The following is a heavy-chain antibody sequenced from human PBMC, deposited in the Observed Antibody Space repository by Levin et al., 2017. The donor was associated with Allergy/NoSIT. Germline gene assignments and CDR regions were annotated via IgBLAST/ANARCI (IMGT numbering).Heavy chain of an antibody. V-gene: IGHV3-21*01. CDR1: GFTFSSYS. D-gene: IGHD3-16*02. CDR3: AREEEATNLSYYFDY. CDR2: ISSSSSYI. Sequence: PGGSLRLSCAASGFTFSSYSMNWVRQAPGKGLEWVSSISSSSSYIYYADSVKGRFTISRDNAKNSLYLQMNSLRAEDTAVYYCAREEEATNLSYYFDYWGQGTLVTVSS. J-gene: IGHJ4*02.